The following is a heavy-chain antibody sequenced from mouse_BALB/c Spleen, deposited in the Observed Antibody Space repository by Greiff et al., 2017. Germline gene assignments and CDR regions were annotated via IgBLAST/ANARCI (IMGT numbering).Heavy chain of an antibody. CDR1: GFTFSSYG. Sequence: EVKLLESGGGLVQPGGSLKLSCAASGFTFSSYGMSWVRQTPDKRLELVATINSNGGSTYYPDSVKGRFTISRDNAKNTLYLQMSSLKSEDTAMYYCARDPPPRYYYGSSQAWFAYWGQGTLVTVSA. D-gene: IGHD1-1*01. V-gene: IGHV5-6-3*01. CDR2: INSNGGST. CDR3: ARDPPPRYYYGSSQAWFAY. J-gene: IGHJ3*01.